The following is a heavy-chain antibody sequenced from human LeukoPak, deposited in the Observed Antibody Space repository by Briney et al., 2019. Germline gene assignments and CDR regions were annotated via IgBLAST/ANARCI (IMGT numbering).Heavy chain of an antibody. CDR2: VSDSGSST. J-gene: IGHJ4*02. D-gene: IGHD3-22*01. V-gene: IGHV3-23*01. Sequence: GGSLRLSCAASGFTFSSYAMSWVRQAPGRGLEWVSIVSDSGSSTYYADSVKGRFTISRDNSKNTLYLQMNSLRDEDTAVYYCAKHRFESGGYHSTDWGQGTLVTVSS. CDR3: AKHRFESGGYHSTD. CDR1: GFTFSSYA.